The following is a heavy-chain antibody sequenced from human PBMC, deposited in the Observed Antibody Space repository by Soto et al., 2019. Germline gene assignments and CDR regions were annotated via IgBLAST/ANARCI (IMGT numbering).Heavy chain of an antibody. J-gene: IGHJ5*02. CDR1: GFTVSSYA. Sequence: WGSLRLSCAASGFTVSSYAMSWVRQAPGKGLEWVGRIKSKTDGGTTDYAAPMKGRFTISRDDSKNTLYLQMNSLKTEDTAVYYCTTDLGGIAVAGAKWVDPWGQGSLVTVSS. D-gene: IGHD6-19*01. V-gene: IGHV3-15*01. CDR3: TTDLGGIAVAGAKWVDP. CDR2: IKSKTDGGTT.